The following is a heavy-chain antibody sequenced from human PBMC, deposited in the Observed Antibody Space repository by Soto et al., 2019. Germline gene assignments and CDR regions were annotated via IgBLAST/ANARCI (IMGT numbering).Heavy chain of an antibody. D-gene: IGHD6-19*01. CDR2: IFYNGNS. CDR1: GGSISNPIYY. V-gene: IGHV4-39*01. Sequence: SETLSLTCTVSGGSISNPIYYWAWIRQPPGKGLEWIGSIFYNGNSYYNPSLKSRVTMSVDTSQNQFSLRLSSVTAADTAVYYCARVYSGSSKAVAGTEPHFDYWGQGTLVTVSS. CDR3: ARVYSGSSKAVAGTEPHFDY. J-gene: IGHJ4*02.